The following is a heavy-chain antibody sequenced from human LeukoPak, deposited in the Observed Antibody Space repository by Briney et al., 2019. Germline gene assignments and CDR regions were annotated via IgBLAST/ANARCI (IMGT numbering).Heavy chain of an antibody. D-gene: IGHD7-27*01. CDR3: ARDRTLGIGDY. CDR1: GFTFSSYS. V-gene: IGHV3-21*01. Sequence: GGSLRLSCAASGFTFSSYSMNWVRQAPGKGLEWVSSISSSSSYIYYADSVKGRFTISRDNAKNSLYLQMNSLRAEDTAVYYCARDRTLGIGDYWGQGTLVTVSS. CDR2: ISSSSSYI. J-gene: IGHJ4*02.